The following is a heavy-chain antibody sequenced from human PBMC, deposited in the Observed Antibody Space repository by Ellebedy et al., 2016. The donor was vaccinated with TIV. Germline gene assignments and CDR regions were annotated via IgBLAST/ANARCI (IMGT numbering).Heavy chain of an antibody. D-gene: IGHD6-19*01. J-gene: IGHJ4*02. V-gene: IGHV3-23*01. Sequence: GGSLRLXCAASGFMFGNFAMSWVRQAPGTGLEWVSSISGSGGATFHADSVQGRFTVSRDNSKNTIYLQMNSLRAEDSAVYYCARDLRTVGGNPFQDYFDYWGQGTLVTVSS. CDR3: ARDLRTVGGNPFQDYFDY. CDR1: GFMFGNFA. CDR2: ISGSGGAT.